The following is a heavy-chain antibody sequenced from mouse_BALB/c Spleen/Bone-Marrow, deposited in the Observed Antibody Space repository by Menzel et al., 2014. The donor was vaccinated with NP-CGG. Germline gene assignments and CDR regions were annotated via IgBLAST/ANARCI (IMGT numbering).Heavy chain of an antibody. J-gene: IGHJ2*01. CDR2: IRNRANGYTT. D-gene: IGHD1-1*01. V-gene: IGHV7-3*02. CDR1: GFTFTDYY. CDR3: ARDMGGLLFDY. Sequence: EVKLVESGGGLVQPGGSLRLSCATSGFTFTDYYMNWVRQPPGKALEWLASIRNRANGYTTEYSASVKGRFTISRDNSQSILYLQMNTLRAEDSATYYCARDMGGLLFDYWGQGTTLTVSS.